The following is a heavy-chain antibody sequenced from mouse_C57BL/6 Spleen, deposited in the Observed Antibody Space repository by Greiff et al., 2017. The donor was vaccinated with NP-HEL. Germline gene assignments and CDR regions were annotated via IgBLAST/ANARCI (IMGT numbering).Heavy chain of an antibody. J-gene: IGHJ2*01. Sequence: VQLQQPGAELVRPGSSVKLSCKASGYTFTSYWMHWVKQRPIQGLEWIGNIDPSDSENHYNQKFKDKATLTVDKYSSNAYMQLSSLTSADSAVYYCARYGPTAQVPYYWGQGTTLTVSS. CDR1: GYTFTSYW. CDR3: ARYGPTAQVPYY. CDR2: IDPSDSEN. V-gene: IGHV1-52*01. D-gene: IGHD3-2*02.